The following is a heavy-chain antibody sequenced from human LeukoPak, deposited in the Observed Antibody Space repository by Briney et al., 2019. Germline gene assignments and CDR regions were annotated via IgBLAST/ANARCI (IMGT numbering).Heavy chain of an antibody. CDR1: GFTFGTHA. J-gene: IGHJ4*02. CDR2: MSGRGDTS. D-gene: IGHD6-19*01. V-gene: IGHV3-23*01. Sequence: PGGSLRLSCAASGFTFGTHAMTWVRQAPGKGLEWVSGMSGRGDTSYYADSVKGRFTISRDNSKNTLFLQMNSLRAEDTAVYYCAKLAGIRGWFVYYFDYWGLGTLVTVS. CDR3: AKLAGIRGWFVYYFDY.